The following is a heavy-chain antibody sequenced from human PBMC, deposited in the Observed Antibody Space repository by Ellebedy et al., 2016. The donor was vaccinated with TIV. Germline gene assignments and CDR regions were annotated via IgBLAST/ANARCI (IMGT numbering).Heavy chain of an antibody. J-gene: IGHJ5*02. V-gene: IGHV4-59*08. CDR1: GGSISSYY. CDR3: ARLDYDFWSGYYGNWFDP. D-gene: IGHD3-3*01. Sequence: SETLSLTCTVSGGSISSYYCSWIRQPPGKGLEWIGYIYYSGSTNYNPSLKSRFTISVDTSKNQFSLKLSSVTASDTAVYYCARLDYDFWSGYYGNWFDPWGQGTLVTVSS. CDR2: IYYSGST.